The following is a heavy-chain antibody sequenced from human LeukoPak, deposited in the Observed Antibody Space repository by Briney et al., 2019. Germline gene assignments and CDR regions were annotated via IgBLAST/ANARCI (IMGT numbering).Heavy chain of an antibody. J-gene: IGHJ4*02. CDR2: ISDISHII. V-gene: IGHV3-48*04. D-gene: IGHD3-10*01. CDR1: GFSFSNSG. Sequence: GGSLRLSCAVSGFSFSNSGMNWVRQAPGEGLQWVSYISDISHIIYYADSVKGRFTVSRDNAKNSLYLQMHSLRADDTAVYYCATAGSYPVWGQGTLVTVSS. CDR3: ATAGSYPV.